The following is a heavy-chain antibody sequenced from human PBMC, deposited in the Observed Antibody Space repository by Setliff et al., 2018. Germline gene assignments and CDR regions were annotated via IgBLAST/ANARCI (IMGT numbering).Heavy chain of an antibody. V-gene: IGHV4-34*01. CDR2: INDSGTT. CDR3: ARDNRARHYMDV. J-gene: IGHJ6*03. CDR1: GGSFSNYY. Sequence: SETLSLTCTVYGGSFSNYYWGWIRQSPGKGLEWIGEINDSGTTNYSPSLKSRVTISLDASTNQFSLNLSSVTAADTAVYYCARDNRARHYMDVWGKGATVTVSS. D-gene: IGHD3-10*01.